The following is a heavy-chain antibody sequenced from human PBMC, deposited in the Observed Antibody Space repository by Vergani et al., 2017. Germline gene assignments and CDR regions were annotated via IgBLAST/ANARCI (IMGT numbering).Heavy chain of an antibody. J-gene: IGHJ3*02. CDR3: SHSSGNNGRYIGAGGAFDI. V-gene: IGHV2-5*01. Sequence: QITLKESGPTLVKPTQTLTLTRTFSGFSLSTSGVGVGWIRQPPGKALEWLALIYWNDDKRYSPSLKSRLTITKDTSKNQVVLTMTNMDPVDTATYYCSHSSGNNGRYIGAGGAFDIWGQGTMVTVSS. CDR1: GFSLSTSGVG. CDR2: IYWNDDK. D-gene: IGHD6-19*01.